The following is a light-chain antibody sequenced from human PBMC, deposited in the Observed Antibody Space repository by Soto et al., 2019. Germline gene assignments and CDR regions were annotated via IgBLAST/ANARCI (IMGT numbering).Light chain of an antibody. CDR3: QQYYSAHS. Sequence: DIVMTQSPDSLAVSLGERATINCMSSQSVLHSSNNKNYLAWYQQRPGQPPRLLIYWASTQESGVPERFSGSGSGTHFTLTISSLQVEDVAVYYCQQYYSAHSFGQGTKLEFK. CDR2: WAS. J-gene: IGKJ2*03. V-gene: IGKV4-1*01. CDR1: QSVLHSSNNKNY.